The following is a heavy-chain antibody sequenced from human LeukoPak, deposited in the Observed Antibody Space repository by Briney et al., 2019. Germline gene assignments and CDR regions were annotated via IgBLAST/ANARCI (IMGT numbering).Heavy chain of an antibody. D-gene: IGHD5-24*01. V-gene: IGHV4-34*01. CDR1: GGSFSGYY. CDR3: ARGGRWLATYYFDY. Sequence: SETLSLTCAVYGGSFSGYYWSWIRQPPGKGLEWIGEINHSGSTNYNPSLKSRVTISVDTSKNQFSLKLSSVTAADTAVYYCARGGRWLATYYFDYWGQGTLVTVSS. J-gene: IGHJ4*02. CDR2: INHSGST.